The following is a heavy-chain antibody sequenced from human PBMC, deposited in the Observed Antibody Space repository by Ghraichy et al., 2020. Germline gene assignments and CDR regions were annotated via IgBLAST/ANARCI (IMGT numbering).Heavy chain of an antibody. Sequence: LSLTCVASGFTFSRYSMNWVRQAPGKGLEWVSYISAGTTNINYADSVKGRFTISRDNAKNSGYMQMDSLRPEDTAIYYCARDYNYAFDYWGQGTLVTVSS. CDR1: GFTFSRYS. D-gene: IGHD1-1*01. V-gene: IGHV3-48*01. CDR3: ARDYNYAFDY. J-gene: IGHJ4*02. CDR2: ISAGTTNI.